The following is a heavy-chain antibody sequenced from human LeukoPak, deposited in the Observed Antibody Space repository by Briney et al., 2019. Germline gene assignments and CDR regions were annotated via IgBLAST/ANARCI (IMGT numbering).Heavy chain of an antibody. CDR2: IYTSGST. Sequence: SETLSLTCTVSGGSISSYYWSWIRQPAGKGLEWIGRIYTSGSTNYNPSLKSRVTMSVDTSKNQFSLKLSSVTAADTAVYCCARRGSWGEPRPFDYWGQGSLVTVSS. V-gene: IGHV4-4*07. CDR3: ARRGSWGEPRPFDY. CDR1: GGSISSYY. J-gene: IGHJ4*02. D-gene: IGHD3-16*01.